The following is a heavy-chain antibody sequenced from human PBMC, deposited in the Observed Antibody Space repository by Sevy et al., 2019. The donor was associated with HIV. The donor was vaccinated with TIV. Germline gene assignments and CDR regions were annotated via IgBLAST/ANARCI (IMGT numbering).Heavy chain of an antibody. CDR1: GFSFSIYW. CDR2: RKEDGSEE. D-gene: IGHD5-18*01. CDR3: VGVGVGGYSYSLDY. J-gene: IGHJ4*01. V-gene: IGHV3-7*01. Sequence: GGSLRLSCAASGFSFSIYWMSWVRQAPGKGLEWVATRKEDGSEEDYVDSVKGRFTISRDNAKNSLFMKMTSLRAEDTAVYYCVGVGVGGYSYSLDYWGHGTLVTVSS.